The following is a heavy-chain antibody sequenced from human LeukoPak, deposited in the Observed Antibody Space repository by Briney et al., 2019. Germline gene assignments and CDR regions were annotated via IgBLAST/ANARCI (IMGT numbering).Heavy chain of an antibody. CDR2: INAGNGNT. Sequence: ASVKVSCKASGYTFTSYAMHWVRQAPGQRLEWMGWINAGNGNTKYSQEFQGRVTITRDTSASTAYMELSSLRSEDMAVYYCARGATRVQGYYYYYMDVWGKGTTVTVSS. D-gene: IGHD5-24*01. J-gene: IGHJ6*03. CDR1: GYTFTSYA. CDR3: ARGATRVQGYYYYYMDV. V-gene: IGHV1-3*03.